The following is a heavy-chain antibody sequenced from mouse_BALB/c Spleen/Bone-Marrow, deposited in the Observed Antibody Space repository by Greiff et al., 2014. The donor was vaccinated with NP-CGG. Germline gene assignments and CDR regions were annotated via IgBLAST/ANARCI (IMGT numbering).Heavy chain of an antibody. J-gene: IGHJ1*01. V-gene: IGHV1-14*01. CDR3: ARSRRYFDV. CDR1: GYTFTSYV. CDR2: INPYNDGT. Sequence: EVQGVESGPELVKPGASVKMSCKASGYTFTSYVMHWVKQKPGQGLEWIGYINPYNDGTKYNEKFKGKATLTSDKSSSTAYMELSSLTSEDSAVYYCARSRRYFDVWGAGTTVTVSS.